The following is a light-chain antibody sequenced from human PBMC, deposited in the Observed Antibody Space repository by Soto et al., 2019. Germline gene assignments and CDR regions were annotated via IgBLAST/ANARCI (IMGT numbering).Light chain of an antibody. V-gene: IGKV1-5*01. CDR3: QHYNSYPWA. CDR2: DAS. J-gene: IGKJ1*01. Sequence: DIQMTQSPSTLSASVGDRVTITCRSSQSISSWLAWYQQKPGKAPKLLIYDASSLESEVPSRCSCSGSWTDITLTTTSLQPDDFATDYCQHYNSYPWAFGQGTKVQIK. CDR1: QSISSW.